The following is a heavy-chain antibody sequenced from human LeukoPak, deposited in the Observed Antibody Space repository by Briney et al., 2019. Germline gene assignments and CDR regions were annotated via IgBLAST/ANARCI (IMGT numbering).Heavy chain of an antibody. CDR2: IYHSGST. Sequence: SETLSLTCTVSGGSISSGGYSWSWIRQPPGKGLEWSGYIYHSGSTYYNPSLKSRVTISVDRSKNQFSLKLSSVTAADTAVYYCARRRGGYCSSTSCPNWFDPWGQGTLVTVSS. V-gene: IGHV4-30-2*01. CDR1: GGSISSGGYS. J-gene: IGHJ5*02. CDR3: ARRRGGYCSSTSCPNWFDP. D-gene: IGHD2-2*01.